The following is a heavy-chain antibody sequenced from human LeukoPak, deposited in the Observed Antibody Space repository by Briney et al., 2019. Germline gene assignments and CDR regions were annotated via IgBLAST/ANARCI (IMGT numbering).Heavy chain of an antibody. D-gene: IGHD6-13*01. Sequence: PGGSLRLSCAGSGFTYSSYAMSWVRQTPGKGLEWVSGISGNGGSADYADSVKGRFTISRDNSKNIVYLQVNSLRAEDTAVYYCAFPTIAATGRGSGFDYWGQGTLVTVSS. CDR2: ISGNGGSA. J-gene: IGHJ4*02. V-gene: IGHV3-23*01. CDR1: GFTYSSYA. CDR3: AFPTIAATGRGSGFDY.